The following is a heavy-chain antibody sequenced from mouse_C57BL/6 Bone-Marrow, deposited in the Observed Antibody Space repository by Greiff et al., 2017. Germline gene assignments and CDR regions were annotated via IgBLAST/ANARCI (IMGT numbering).Heavy chain of an antibody. Sequence: VQLQQPGAELVRPGTSVKLSCKASGYTFTSYWMHWVKQRPGQGLEWIGVIDPSACYPNYTQTFKGKATLTVDHSSSTAYMQLSSLTSEDSAVYYGARGEKYYGRGGNYWGQGTTLTVSS. CDR3: ARGEKYYGRGGNY. J-gene: IGHJ2*01. CDR2: IDPSACYP. D-gene: IGHD1-1*01. V-gene: IGHV1-59*01. CDR1: GYTFTSYW.